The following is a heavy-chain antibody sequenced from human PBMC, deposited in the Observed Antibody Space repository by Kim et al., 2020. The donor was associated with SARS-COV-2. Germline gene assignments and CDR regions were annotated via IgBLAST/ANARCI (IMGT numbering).Heavy chain of an antibody. J-gene: IGHJ4*02. Sequence: ASVKVSCKVSGYTLTELSMHWVRQAPGKGLEWMGGFDPEDGETIYAQKFQGRVTMTEDTSTDTAYMGLSSLRSEDTAVYYCAQLGYCSGGSCYSGYYWGQGTLVTVSS. CDR1: GYTLTELS. V-gene: IGHV1-24*01. D-gene: IGHD2-15*01. CDR3: AQLGYCSGGSCYSGYY. CDR2: FDPEDGET.